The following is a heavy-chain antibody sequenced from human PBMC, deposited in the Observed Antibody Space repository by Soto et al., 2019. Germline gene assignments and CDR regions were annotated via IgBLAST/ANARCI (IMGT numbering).Heavy chain of an antibody. CDR1: GGTFSSYA. V-gene: IGHV1-69*13. CDR2: IIPIFGTA. D-gene: IGHD3-22*01. CDR3: ARYKGVRYYYDSSGYYYPPYYFDY. J-gene: IGHJ4*02. Sequence: SVKVSCKASGGTFSSYAISWVRQAPGQGLEWMGGIIPIFGTANYAQKFQGRVTITADESTSTAYMELSSLRSEDTAVYYCARYKGVRYYYDSSGYYYPPYYFDYWGQGTLVTVSS.